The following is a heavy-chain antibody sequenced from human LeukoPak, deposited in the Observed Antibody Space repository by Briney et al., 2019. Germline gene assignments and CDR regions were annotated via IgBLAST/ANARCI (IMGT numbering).Heavy chain of an antibody. CDR3: ARAMSDAFDI. J-gene: IGHJ3*02. CDR1: GYVFTDYY. Sequence: ASVKVSCKASGYVFTDYYVRWVRQAPGQGLEWMGWINPYSGGTNYAQKFRGRVTMTTDTSTSTAYMELRSLRSDDTAVYYCARAMSDAFDIWGQGTMVTVSS. V-gene: IGHV1-2*02. D-gene: IGHD3-22*01. CDR2: INPYSGGT.